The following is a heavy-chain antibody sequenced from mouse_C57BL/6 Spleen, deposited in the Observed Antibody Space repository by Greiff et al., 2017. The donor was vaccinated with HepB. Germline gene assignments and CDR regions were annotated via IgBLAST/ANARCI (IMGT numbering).Heavy chain of an antibody. J-gene: IGHJ2*01. CDR2: IRNKANGYTT. V-gene: IGHV7-3*01. CDR3: ARATVVPSYYFDY. CDR1: GFTFTDYY. Sequence: EVKVVESGGGLVQPGGSLSLSCAASGFTFTDYYMSWVRQPPGKALEWLGFIRNKANGYTTEYSASVKGRFTISRDNSQSILYLQMNALRAEDSATYYCARATVVPSYYFDYWGQGTTLTVSS. D-gene: IGHD1-1*01.